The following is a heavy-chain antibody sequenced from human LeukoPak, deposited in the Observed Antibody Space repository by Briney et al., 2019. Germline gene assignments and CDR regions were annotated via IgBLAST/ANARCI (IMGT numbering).Heavy chain of an antibody. CDR2: IYYSGST. CDR3: ARVYYDILTGPRGFDP. CDR1: GGSINSGY. V-gene: IGHV4-31*03. J-gene: IGHJ5*02. D-gene: IGHD3-9*01. Sequence: SETLSLTCSVSGGSINSGYWSWIRQHPGKGLEWIGYIYYSGSTYYNPSLKSRVTISVDTSKNQFSLKLSSVTAADTAVYYCARVYYDILTGPRGFDPWGQGTLVTVSS.